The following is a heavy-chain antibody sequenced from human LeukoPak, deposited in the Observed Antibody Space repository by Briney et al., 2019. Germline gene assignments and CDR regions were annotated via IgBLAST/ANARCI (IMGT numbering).Heavy chain of an antibody. J-gene: IGHJ4*02. CDR1: GFTGSCSG. D-gene: IGHD3-10*01. Sequence: GGSLRLSCAASGFTGSCSGRQWVRQASGNGLEWVGRIRSKAKSYATAYAGSVTGRFTISRDDSKNWAYLQMNSLKTEDAGVYDSTSALPSDVYCGEGAQVSVSS. V-gene: IGHV3-73*01. CDR2: IRSKAKSYAT. CDR3: TSALPSDVY.